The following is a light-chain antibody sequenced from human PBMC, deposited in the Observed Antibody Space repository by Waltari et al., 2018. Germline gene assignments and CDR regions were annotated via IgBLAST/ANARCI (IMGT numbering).Light chain of an antibody. CDR1: GSAAGASAY. V-gene: IGLV2-14*03. Sequence: QSALTQPASVAGSPGQSLTISCSGIGSAAGASAYVSWHQHHPDKAPQRIIYDVTNRPSGVSDRFSASKSANTASLTISRLQPEDEADYFCSSQTLDGLILFGGGTRLTVL. CDR2: DVT. J-gene: IGLJ2*01. CDR3: SSQTLDGLIL.